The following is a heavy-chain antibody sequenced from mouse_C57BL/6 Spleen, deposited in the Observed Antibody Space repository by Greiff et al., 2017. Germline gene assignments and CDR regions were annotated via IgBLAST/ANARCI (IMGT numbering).Heavy chain of an antibody. CDR2: IDPENGDT. J-gene: IGHJ3*01. V-gene: IGHV14-4*01. Sequence: EVQLQESGAELVRPGASVKLSCTASGFNIKDDYMHWVKQRPEQGLEWIGWIDPENGDTEYDSKFQGKATITADTSSNTAYLQLSSLTSEDTAVSYCTSRVVARNWFAYWGQGALVTVSA. CDR3: TSRVVARNWFAY. D-gene: IGHD1-1*02. CDR1: GFNIKDDY.